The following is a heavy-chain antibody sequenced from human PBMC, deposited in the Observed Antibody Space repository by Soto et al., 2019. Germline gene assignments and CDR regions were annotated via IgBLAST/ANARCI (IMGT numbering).Heavy chain of an antibody. CDR3: ARDLRQLVPRDAFDI. CDR1: GASISSTDW. D-gene: IGHD6-13*01. Sequence: SETLSLTCAVSGASISSTDWWSWVRQPPGKGLEWIGEIYHSGSTNYNPSLKSRVTISVDKSKNQFSLKLSSVTAADTAVYYCARDLRQLVPRDAFDIWGQGTMVTVSS. CDR2: IYHSGST. V-gene: IGHV4-4*02. J-gene: IGHJ3*02.